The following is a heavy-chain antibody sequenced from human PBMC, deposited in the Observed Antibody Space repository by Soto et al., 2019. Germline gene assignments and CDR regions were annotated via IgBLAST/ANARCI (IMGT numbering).Heavy chain of an antibody. D-gene: IGHD4-17*01. CDR2: VSYDGSSK. CDR1: RLTFSHYA. Sequence: LRLSCVPCRLTFSHYAMHWVRQAPGKGLEWVAVVSYDGSSKYYAESVKGRFTISRDNSKSTLYLQMNSLSAEDTAVYYCASPTTEIDYWGKGIKVTASS. J-gene: IGHJ4*02. V-gene: IGHV3-30-3*01. CDR3: ASPTTEIDY.